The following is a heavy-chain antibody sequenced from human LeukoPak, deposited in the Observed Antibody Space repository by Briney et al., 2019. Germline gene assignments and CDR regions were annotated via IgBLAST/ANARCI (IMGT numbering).Heavy chain of an antibody. CDR1: GFTFSNHW. D-gene: IGHD3-3*01. CDR3: ARNYSCWSGYWHRCYFDY. CDR2: IKQDGREK. Sequence: GGSLRLSCAASGFTFSNHWMSWVRQAPGKGLEWVSNIKQDGREKYYMDSVRGRFTISRDNAKNSLYLQMNSLRAEDTAVYYCARNYSCWSGYWHRCYFDYWGQGTLVTVSS. V-gene: IGHV3-7*01. J-gene: IGHJ4*02.